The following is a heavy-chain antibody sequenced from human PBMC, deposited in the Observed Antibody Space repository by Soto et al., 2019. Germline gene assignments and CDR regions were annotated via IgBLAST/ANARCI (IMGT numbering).Heavy chain of an antibody. Sequence: QVQLVESGGGVVQPGRSLRLSCAASGFTFSSYGMHWVRQAPGKGLEWVTVISYDGSNKLYADSVKGRFTISRDNSKNTLYLQMNSLRAEDTAVYYCEKEGEYSGSPIFDYWGQGTLVTVSS. CDR3: EKEGEYSGSPIFDY. J-gene: IGHJ4*02. D-gene: IGHD1-26*01. CDR1: GFTFSSYG. V-gene: IGHV3-30*18. CDR2: ISYDGSNK.